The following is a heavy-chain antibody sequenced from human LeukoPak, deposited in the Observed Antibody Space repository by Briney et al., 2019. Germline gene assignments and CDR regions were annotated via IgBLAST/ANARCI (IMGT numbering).Heavy chain of an antibody. CDR3: ARYLAAYDAFDI. Sequence: ASVKVSCKASGYTFTTYAMHWVRQAPGQRLEWMGWINAGNGNTKYSQKFQGRVTFTRDTSAGTAYMELSSLRSEDTTIYYCARYLAAYDAFDIWGQGTMVTVSS. V-gene: IGHV1-3*01. J-gene: IGHJ3*02. CDR1: GYTFTTYA. CDR2: INAGNGNT. D-gene: IGHD6-13*01.